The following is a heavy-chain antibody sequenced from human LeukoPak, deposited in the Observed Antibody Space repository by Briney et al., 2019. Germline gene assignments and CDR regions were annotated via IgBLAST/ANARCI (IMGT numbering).Heavy chain of an antibody. Sequence: GGSLRLSCAASGFTFSTYAMSWVRQAPGKGLEWVSAISGSGGNTYYADSVKGRFTISRDNAKNSLYLQMNSLRAEDTAVYYCARGSGSSGYYYLYWYFDLWGRGTLVTVSS. J-gene: IGHJ2*01. D-gene: IGHD3-22*01. V-gene: IGHV3-23*01. CDR3: ARGSGSSGYYYLYWYFDL. CDR1: GFTFSTYA. CDR2: ISGSGGNT.